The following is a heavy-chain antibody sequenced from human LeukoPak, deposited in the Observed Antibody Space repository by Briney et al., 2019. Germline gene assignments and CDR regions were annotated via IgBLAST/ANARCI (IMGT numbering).Heavy chain of an antibody. CDR1: GFTFSSYA. CDR3: ARDLYGDYTDY. D-gene: IGHD4-17*01. V-gene: IGHV3-7*01. Sequence: GGSLRLSCAASGFTFSSYAMNWVRQAPGKGLEWVANIKQDGSEKYYVDSVKGRFTISRDNAKNSLYLQMNSLRAEDTAVYYCARDLYGDYTDYWGQGTLVTVSS. CDR2: IKQDGSEK. J-gene: IGHJ4*02.